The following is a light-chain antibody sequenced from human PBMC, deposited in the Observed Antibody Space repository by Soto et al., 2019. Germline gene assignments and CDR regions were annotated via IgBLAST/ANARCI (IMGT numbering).Light chain of an antibody. CDR3: QSYDSSLRGSV. Sequence: VLTQPPSVSGAPGQRLTISCTGSSSNIGAGYDVHWYQQLPGTAPKLLIYANTARPSGVPARFSGSKSGTSASLAINGLQTEDEADYYCQSYDSSLRGSVFGTGTKVTVL. CDR1: SSNIGAGYD. V-gene: IGLV1-40*01. CDR2: ANT. J-gene: IGLJ1*01.